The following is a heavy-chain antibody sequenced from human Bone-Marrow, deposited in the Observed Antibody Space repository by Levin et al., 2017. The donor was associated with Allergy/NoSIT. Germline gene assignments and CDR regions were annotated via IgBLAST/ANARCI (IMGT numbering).Heavy chain of an antibody. CDR3: ARGRTITLIVVATAEH. J-gene: IGHJ1*01. V-gene: IGHV1-2*02. Sequence: GASVKVSCKASGYAFSGYYVHWVRQTPGQGLEWMGWINPNSGATEYAPKFQDRVTMTRDTAISTAYMDLSRLTSDDTAVYYCARGRTITLIVVATAEHWGQGTLVTVSS. CDR2: INPNSGAT. CDR1: GYAFSGYY. D-gene: IGHD3-22*01.